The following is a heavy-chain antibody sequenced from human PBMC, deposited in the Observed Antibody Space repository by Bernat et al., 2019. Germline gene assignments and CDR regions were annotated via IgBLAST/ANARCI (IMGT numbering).Heavy chain of an antibody. J-gene: IGHJ4*02. D-gene: IGHD5-18*01. Sequence: QVQLVQSGAEVKKPGSSVKVSCKASGGTFSSYAISWVRQAPGQGLEWMGRIIPILGIANYAQKFQGRVTITADKSTSTAYMELSSLRSEDTAVYYCASGDTARGGVDYWGQGTLVTVSS. CDR2: IIPILGIA. CDR3: ASGDTARGGVDY. V-gene: IGHV1-69*04. CDR1: GGTFSSYA.